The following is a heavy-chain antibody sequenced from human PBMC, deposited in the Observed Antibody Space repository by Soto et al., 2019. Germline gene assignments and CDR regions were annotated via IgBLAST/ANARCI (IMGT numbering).Heavy chain of an antibody. CDR3: AKGQAIPIFDHFDP. J-gene: IGHJ5*02. CDR1: GFTFSLYA. Sequence: PGGSLRLSCSASGFTASGFTFSLYAMNWVRRAPGKGLEWVSSISGGGGSIYYADSVKGRFTVSRDNSKNIVYLQMNSLRDDDTAVYYCAKGQAIPIFDHFDPWGPGTLVTVSS. CDR2: ISGGGGSI. D-gene: IGHD3-3*01. V-gene: IGHV3-23*01.